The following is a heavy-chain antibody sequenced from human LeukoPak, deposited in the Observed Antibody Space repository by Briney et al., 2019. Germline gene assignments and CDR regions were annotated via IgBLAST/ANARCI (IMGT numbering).Heavy chain of an antibody. D-gene: IGHD3-10*01. CDR3: AKVRGYYYGT. CDR2: ISWNSGSI. CDR1: GFTFSSYA. Sequence: GGSLRLSCAASGFTFSSYAMSWVRQAPGKGLEWVSGISWNSGSIGYAGSVKGRFTISRDNAKNSLYLQMNSLRAEDTALYYCAKVRGYYYGTWGQGTLVTVSS. V-gene: IGHV3-9*01. J-gene: IGHJ5*02.